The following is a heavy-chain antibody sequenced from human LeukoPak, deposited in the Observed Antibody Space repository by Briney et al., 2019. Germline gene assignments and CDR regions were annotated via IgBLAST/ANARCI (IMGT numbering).Heavy chain of an antibody. CDR1: GYTFTGYY. CDR2: INPNSGGT. CDR3: ARGDIVATTTLDY. Sequence: ASMKVSCKASGYTFTGYYMHWVRQAPGQGLEWMGWINPNSGGTNYAQKFQGRVTMTRDTSISTAYMELSRLRSDDTAVYYCARGDIVATTTLDYWGQGTLVTVSS. D-gene: IGHD5-12*01. J-gene: IGHJ4*02. V-gene: IGHV1-2*02.